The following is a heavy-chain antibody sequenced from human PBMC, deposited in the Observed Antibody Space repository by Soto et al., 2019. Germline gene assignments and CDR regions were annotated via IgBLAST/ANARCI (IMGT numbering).Heavy chain of an antibody. D-gene: IGHD3-22*01. V-gene: IGHV3-66*01. Sequence: EVQLVESGGGLVQPGGSLRLSCAASGFTVSSNYMRWVRQAPGKGLGWVSVIYSGGTTDYADSVKGRFTISRDNSKNTLYLPMTRRRATDTAVYYCARNGDSSDYRGWFDPWGQGTLVTVSS. J-gene: IGHJ5*02. CDR3: ARNGDSSDYRGWFDP. CDR2: IYSGGTT. CDR1: GFTVSSNY.